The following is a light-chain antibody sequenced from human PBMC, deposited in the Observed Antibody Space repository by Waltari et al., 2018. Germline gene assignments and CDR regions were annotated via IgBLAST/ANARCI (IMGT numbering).Light chain of an antibody. CDR1: SSDVVSCTL. CDR3: CSYAGSSTFYVV. Sequence: QSALTQPASVSGSPGQSITISSPGTSSDVVSCTLFSWYQQHPGKAPKLMIYEGSKRPSGVSNRFSGSKSGNTASLTISGLQAEDEADYYCCSYAGSSTFYVVFGGGTKLTVL. J-gene: IGLJ2*01. V-gene: IGLV2-23*03. CDR2: EGS.